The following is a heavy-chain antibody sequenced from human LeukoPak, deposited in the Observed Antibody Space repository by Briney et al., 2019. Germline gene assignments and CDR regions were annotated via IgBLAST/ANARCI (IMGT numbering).Heavy chain of an antibody. J-gene: IGHJ4*02. Sequence: PSGTLSLTCTVSGDSFSYFYWSWIRQPPGKGLEWIGYIYNSGSTSYNPSLKSRVTISLDTSQNQFSLKLSSLTAADTAVYYCARGVVAAAGRTFDFWGQGTLVTVSS. D-gene: IGHD6-13*01. CDR3: ARGVVAAAGRTFDF. CDR2: IYNSGST. CDR1: GDSFSYFY. V-gene: IGHV4-59*01.